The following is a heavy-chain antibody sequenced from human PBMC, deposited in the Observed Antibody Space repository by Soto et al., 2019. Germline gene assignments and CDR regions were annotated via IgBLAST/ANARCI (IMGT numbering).Heavy chain of an antibody. J-gene: IGHJ6*02. V-gene: IGHV1-69*12. Sequence: QVQLVQSGAEVKKPGSSVKVSCKASGGTFSSYAISWVRQAPGQGLEWMGGIIPIFGTANYAQKFQGRVTITADESTGTAYMELSSLRSEDTAVYYCASAYYDMLTGYYKGYYYGMDVWGQGTTVTVSS. D-gene: IGHD3-9*01. CDR2: IIPIFGTA. CDR1: GGTFSSYA. CDR3: ASAYYDMLTGYYKGYYYGMDV.